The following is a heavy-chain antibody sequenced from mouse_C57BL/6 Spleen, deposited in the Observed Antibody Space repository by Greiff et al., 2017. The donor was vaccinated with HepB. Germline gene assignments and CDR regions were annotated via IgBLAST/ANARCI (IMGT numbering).Heavy chain of an antibody. D-gene: IGHD2-4*01. CDR3: AKIIYYDYDGAMDY. CDR1: GYTFTSYW. J-gene: IGHJ4*01. V-gene: IGHV1-55*01. Sequence: QVQLQQPGAELVKPGASVKMSCKASGYTFTSYWITWVKQRPGQGLEWIGDIYPGSGSTNYNEKFKSKATLTVDTSSSTAYMQLSSLTSEDSAVYYCAKIIYYDYDGAMDYWGQGTSVTVSS. CDR2: IYPGSGST.